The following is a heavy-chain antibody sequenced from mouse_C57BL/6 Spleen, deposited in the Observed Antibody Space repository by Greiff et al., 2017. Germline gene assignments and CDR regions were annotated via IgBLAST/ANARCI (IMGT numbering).Heavy chain of an antibody. CDR3: TRGTSGVDY. CDR1: GYTFTSYW. V-gene: IGHV1-55*01. CDR2: IYPGCGST. D-gene: IGHD2-14*01. J-gene: IGHJ2*01. Sequence: VQLQQPGAELVKPGASVKMSCKASGYTFTSYWITWVKQRPGQGLDWIGDIYPGCGSTNYNEKFKSKATLTLDTSSSTAYMQLSSQTSEDSAVYSCTRGTSGVDYWGQGPTLTVA.